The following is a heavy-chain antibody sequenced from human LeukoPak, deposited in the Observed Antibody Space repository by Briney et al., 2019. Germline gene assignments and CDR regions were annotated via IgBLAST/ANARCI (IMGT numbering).Heavy chain of an antibody. J-gene: IGHJ4*02. Sequence: PGGSLRLSCAASGFTFSSYAMHWVRQAPGKGLEWVAVISYDGRNIHYPDSVKGRLTISRDISTDTLWLQMDSLRTEDTAVYYCAKGPLRGTAAAIDYWGQGTLVTVSS. CDR2: ISYDGRNI. CDR3: AKGPLRGTAAAIDY. CDR1: GFTFSSYA. V-gene: IGHV3-30*04. D-gene: IGHD2-2*01.